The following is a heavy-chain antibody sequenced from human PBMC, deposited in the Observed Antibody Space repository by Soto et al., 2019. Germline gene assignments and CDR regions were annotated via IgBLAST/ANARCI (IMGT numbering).Heavy chain of an antibody. V-gene: IGHV3-48*01. D-gene: IGHD3-3*01. Sequence: SGGSLRLTCAASGFTFSSNSMNWVRQAPGKGLDWVSYISSSSSTIYYADSVKGRFTISRDNAKNSLYLQMNSLRAEDTAVYYCARDWLRFLEWLSSPDAFDIWGQGTMVTVSS. J-gene: IGHJ3*02. CDR3: ARDWLRFLEWLSSPDAFDI. CDR1: GFTFSSNS. CDR2: ISSSSSTI.